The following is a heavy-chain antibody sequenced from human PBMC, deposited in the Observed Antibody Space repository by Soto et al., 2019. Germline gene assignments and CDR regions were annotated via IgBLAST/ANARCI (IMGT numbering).Heavy chain of an antibody. Sequence: SLRLSCAASGFTFSSYGMHWVRQAPGKGLEWVAVISYDGSNKYYADSVKGRFTISRDNSKNTLYLQMNSLRAEDTAVYYCAKQEGSGPYFDYWGQGTLVTVSS. V-gene: IGHV3-30*18. CDR1: GFTFSSYG. J-gene: IGHJ4*02. D-gene: IGHD6-19*01. CDR2: ISYDGSNK. CDR3: AKQEGSGPYFDY.